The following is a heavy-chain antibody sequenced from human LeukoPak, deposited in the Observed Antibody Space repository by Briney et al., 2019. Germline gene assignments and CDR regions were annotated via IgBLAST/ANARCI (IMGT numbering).Heavy chain of an antibody. CDR1: GGSISSSSYY. CDR3: ARRVNHGDFFDY. Sequence: PSETLSPTCTVSGGSISSSSYYWGWIRQPPGKGLEWIGSIYYSGSTYYNPSLKSRVTISVDTSKNQFSLQVSSVTAADTAVYYCARRVNHGDFFDYWGQGTLVTASS. J-gene: IGHJ4*02. D-gene: IGHD1-14*01. CDR2: IYYSGST. V-gene: IGHV4-39*01.